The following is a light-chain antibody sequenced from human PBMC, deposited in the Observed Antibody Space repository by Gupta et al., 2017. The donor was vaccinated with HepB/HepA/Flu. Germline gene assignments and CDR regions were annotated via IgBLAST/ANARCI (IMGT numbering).Light chain of an antibody. V-gene: IGKV3-15*01. CDR2: DAS. CDR3: QQYNKWPPGT. J-gene: IGKJ1*01. CDR1: QSVRRS. Sequence: EMVMTQSPAILSVSPGERATPSRRTSQSVRRSLAWYQQKPGQSPRLRIYDASTRATVVPGRFSGSGTGTDFTLTINSLRSEDFALYYFQQYNKWPPGTFGQGTRVEIK.